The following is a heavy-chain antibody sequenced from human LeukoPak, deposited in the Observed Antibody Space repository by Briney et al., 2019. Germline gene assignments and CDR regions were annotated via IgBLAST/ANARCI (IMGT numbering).Heavy chain of an antibody. CDR2: ISAYNGNT. CDR1: GYTFTSYG. V-gene: IGHV1-18*01. CDR3: ARSLQDIVVVPAAMNGYYYMDV. D-gene: IGHD2-2*01. Sequence: WASVKVSCKASGYTFTSYGISWVRQAPGQGLEWMGWISAYNGNTNYAQKLQGRVTMTTDTSTSTAYVELRSLRSDDTAVYYCARSLQDIVVVPAAMNGYYYMDVWGKGTTVTVSS. J-gene: IGHJ6*03.